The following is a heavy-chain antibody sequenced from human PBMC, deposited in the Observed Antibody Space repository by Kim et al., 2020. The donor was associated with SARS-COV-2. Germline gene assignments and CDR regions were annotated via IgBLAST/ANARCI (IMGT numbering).Heavy chain of an antibody. CDR1: GFTFNEAW. Sequence: GGSLRLSCTASGFTFNEAWMGWVRQAPGKGLEWVGRVKSKTDGGTTDYAAPVKGRFTILRDESKNIVYLQMNSLKTEDTAVYSCTTDRGIAARPLFDYWGQGTLVTVSS. J-gene: IGHJ4*02. CDR3: TTDRGIAARPLFDY. V-gene: IGHV3-15*01. CDR2: VKSKTDGGTT. D-gene: IGHD6-6*01.